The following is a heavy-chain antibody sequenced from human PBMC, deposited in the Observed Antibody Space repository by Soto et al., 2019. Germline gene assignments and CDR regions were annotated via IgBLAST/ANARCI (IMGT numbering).Heavy chain of an antibody. J-gene: IGHJ3*02. D-gene: IGHD3-22*01. Sequence: EVQLLESGGGLVQPGGSLRLSCAASGFTFSSYAMSWVRQAPGKGLEWVSAISGSGGTTYYADSVKGRFTISRDNSKNTLYLQMNSLRVEDTAVYYCAKHYDSTGYYDGVGFDIWGQGTMVIVSS. CDR2: ISGSGGTT. CDR1: GFTFSSYA. V-gene: IGHV3-23*01. CDR3: AKHYDSTGYYDGVGFDI.